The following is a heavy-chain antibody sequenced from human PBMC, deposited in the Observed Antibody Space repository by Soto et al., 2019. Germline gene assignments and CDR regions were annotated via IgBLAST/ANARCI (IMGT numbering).Heavy chain of an antibody. CDR3: ARGGTYYYGSGILDP. CDR2: INAGNGNT. V-gene: IGHV1-3*01. D-gene: IGHD3-10*01. J-gene: IGHJ5*02. CDR1: GYTFTSYA. Sequence: ASVKVSCKASGYTFTSYAMHWVRQAPGQRLEWMGWINAGNGNTKYSQKFQGRVTITRDTSASTAYMELSSLRSEDTAVYYCARGGTYYYGSGILDPWGQGTLVTVSS.